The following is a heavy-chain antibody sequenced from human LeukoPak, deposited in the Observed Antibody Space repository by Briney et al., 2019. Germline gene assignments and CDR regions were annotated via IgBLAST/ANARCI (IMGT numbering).Heavy chain of an antibody. CDR1: GGSISSSSYY. V-gene: IGHV4-39*07. CDR3: ASGGWYGYYFDY. Sequence: KPSETLSLTCTVSGGSISSSSYYWGWIRQPPGKGLEWIGTIYYSGSTYYNPSLKSRVTISVDTSKNQFSLKLSSVTAADAAVYYCASGGWYGYYFDYWGQGTLVTVSS. J-gene: IGHJ4*02. D-gene: IGHD6-19*01. CDR2: IYYSGST.